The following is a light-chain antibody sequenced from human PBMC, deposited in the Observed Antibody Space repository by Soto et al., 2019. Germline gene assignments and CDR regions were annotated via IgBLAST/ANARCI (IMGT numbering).Light chain of an antibody. Sequence: DSQMTQSPSTLSASVGERVTRTCRASQSISSWLAWYQQKPGKAPKLLIYDASSLESGVPSRFSGSGSGTEFTLTISSLQPDDFAVYYCQQYNNWPRTFGQGTKVDIK. V-gene: IGKV1-5*01. CDR1: QSISSW. CDR2: DAS. J-gene: IGKJ1*01. CDR3: QQYNNWPRT.